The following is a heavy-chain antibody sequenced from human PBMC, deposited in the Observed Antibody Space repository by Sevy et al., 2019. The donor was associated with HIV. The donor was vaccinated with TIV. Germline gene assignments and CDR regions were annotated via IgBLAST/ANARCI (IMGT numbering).Heavy chain of an antibody. CDR2: ISGSGGST. J-gene: IGHJ4*02. V-gene: IGHV3-23*01. CDR3: AKQMGQLWPTFDH. CDR1: GLTFSSYA. D-gene: IGHD5-18*01. Sequence: GGSLRLSCAASGLTFSSYAMSWVRQSPGKGLEWVSAISGSGGSTYYADSVKGRFTISRDNSKNTLYLQMNSLRAEDTAVYYCAKQMGQLWPTFDHWGQGTLVTVSS.